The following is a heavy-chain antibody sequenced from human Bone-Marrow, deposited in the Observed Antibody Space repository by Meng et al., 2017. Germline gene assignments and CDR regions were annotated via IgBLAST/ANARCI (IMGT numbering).Heavy chain of an antibody. CDR1: GGSISSYY. D-gene: IGHD3-9*01. Sequence: SETLSLTCTVPGGSISSYYWSWIRQPPGKGLEWTGYIYYSGSTNYNPSLKSRVTISVDTSKNQFSLKRSSVTAADTDVYYCARGYDILTGYFFDYWGQGTLVTVSS. J-gene: IGHJ4*02. CDR3: ARGYDILTGYFFDY. V-gene: IGHV4-59*01. CDR2: IYYSGST.